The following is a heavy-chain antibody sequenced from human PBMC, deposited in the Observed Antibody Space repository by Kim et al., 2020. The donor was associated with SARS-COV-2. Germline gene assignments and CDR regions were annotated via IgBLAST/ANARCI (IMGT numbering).Heavy chain of an antibody. D-gene: IGHD6-19*01. J-gene: IGHJ4*02. CDR3: ARTKGQWLATQPFDY. CDR1: GYTFTSYG. CDR2: ISAYNGNT. V-gene: IGHV1-18*01. Sequence: ASVKVSCKASGYTFTSYGISWVRQAPGQGLEWMGWISAYNGNTNYAQKLQGRVTMTTDTSTSTAYMELRSLRSDDTAVYYCARTKGQWLATQPFDYWGQGTLVTVSS.